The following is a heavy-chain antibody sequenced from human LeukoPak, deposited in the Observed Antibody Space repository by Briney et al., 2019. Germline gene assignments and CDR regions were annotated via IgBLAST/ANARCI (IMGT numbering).Heavy chain of an antibody. CDR2: IYSGGST. CDR3: ARASSSGWRGNLDY. CDR1: GFAISNAW. D-gene: IGHD6-19*01. V-gene: IGHV3-66*01. Sequence: PGGSLRLSWAASGFAISNAWMSWVRQAPGKGLEWVSIIYSGGSTYYADSVKGRFTISRDNSKNTLYLQMNSLRAEDTAVYYCARASSSGWRGNLDYWGQGTLVTVSS. J-gene: IGHJ4*02.